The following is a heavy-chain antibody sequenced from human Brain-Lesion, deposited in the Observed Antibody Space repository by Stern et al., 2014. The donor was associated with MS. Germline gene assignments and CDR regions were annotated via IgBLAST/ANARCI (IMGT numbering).Heavy chain of an antibody. CDR3: ARVYNTIYGIVTQRGSGMDV. CDR1: GFTFGNYW. D-gene: IGHD3-3*01. Sequence: EVHLVESGGGLVQPGGSLTISCTAAGFTFGNYWMTWVRQAPGKGLEWVANIKEDGTEKNYVDSVKDRFTISRDNARNSLYLQMNSLRVEDTALYYCARVYNTIYGIVTQRGSGMDVWGQGTTVIVSS. V-gene: IGHV3-7*01. CDR2: IKEDGTEK. J-gene: IGHJ6*02.